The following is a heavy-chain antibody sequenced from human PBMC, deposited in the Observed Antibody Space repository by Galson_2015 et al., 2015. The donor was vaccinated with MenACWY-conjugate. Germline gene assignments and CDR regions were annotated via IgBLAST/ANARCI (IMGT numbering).Heavy chain of an antibody. CDR3: ALRRVEARPASVDNWLAP. Sequence: ETLSLTCSVSRGSIGPYYYYWIRQPPGKGLEWVGRTYYRGATILLDTSRNQFSLILNSVTAAGTAIYYCALRRVEARPASVDNWLAPWGQGIRVTVSS. CDR2: TYYRG. V-gene: IGHV4-59*01. J-gene: IGHJ5*02. D-gene: IGHD1-26*01. CDR1: RGSIGPYY.